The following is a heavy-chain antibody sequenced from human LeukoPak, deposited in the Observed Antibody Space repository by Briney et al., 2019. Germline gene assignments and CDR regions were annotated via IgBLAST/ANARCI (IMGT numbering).Heavy chain of an antibody. J-gene: IGHJ4*02. V-gene: IGHV3-7*03. CDR3: ARDRGISSWYISAFDY. Sequence: QTGGSLRLSCAASGFTFSSYAMSWVRQAPGKGLEWVANIKQDGSEKYYVDSVKGRFTISRDNAKNSLYLQMNSLRAEDTAVYYCARDRGISSWYISAFDYWGQGTLVTVSS. CDR2: IKQDGSEK. CDR1: GFTFSSYA. D-gene: IGHD6-13*01.